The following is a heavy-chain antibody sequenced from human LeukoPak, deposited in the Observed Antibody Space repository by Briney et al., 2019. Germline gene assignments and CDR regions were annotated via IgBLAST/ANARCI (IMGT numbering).Heavy chain of an antibody. Sequence: PGGSLRLSCAASGFTFSSYSMNWVRQAPGKGLEWVSSISSSSIYICYADSVKGRFTISRDNAKNSLYLQMNSLRAEDTALYYCAKGGVYGDYYFDYWGQGTLVTVSS. D-gene: IGHD4-17*01. J-gene: IGHJ4*02. CDR2: ISSSSIYI. CDR1: GFTFSSYS. V-gene: IGHV3-21*04. CDR3: AKGGVYGDYYFDY.